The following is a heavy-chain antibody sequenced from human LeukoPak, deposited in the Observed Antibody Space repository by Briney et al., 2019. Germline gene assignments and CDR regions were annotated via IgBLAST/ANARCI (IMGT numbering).Heavy chain of an antibody. V-gene: IGHV4-39*01. CDR2: IYYSGST. Sequence: SETLSLTCTVSGGSISSSSYYWGWIRQPPGKGLEWIGSIYYSGSTYYNPSLKSRVIISVDTSKSQFSLKLSSVTAADTAVYYCARGVLTGLSNLNWFDPWGQGTLVTVSS. J-gene: IGHJ5*02. CDR3: ARGVLTGLSNLNWFDP. CDR1: GGSISSSSYY. D-gene: IGHD3-9*01.